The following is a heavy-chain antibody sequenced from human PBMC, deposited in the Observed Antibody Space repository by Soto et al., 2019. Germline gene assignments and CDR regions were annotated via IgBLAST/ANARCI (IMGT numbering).Heavy chain of an antibody. D-gene: IGHD2-2*01. CDR1: GGSISSIDYF. CDR3: ARVMAAMQNWLDP. Sequence: SVSGGSISSIDYFWSWIRQPPGKGLEWIGFIYHTGTTYYNPSLRSRVTISIDTSKSQFSMKLNSVTAADTAVYYCARVMAAMQNWLDPWGQGTLVTVSS. V-gene: IGHV4-30-4*01. J-gene: IGHJ5*02. CDR2: IYHTGTT.